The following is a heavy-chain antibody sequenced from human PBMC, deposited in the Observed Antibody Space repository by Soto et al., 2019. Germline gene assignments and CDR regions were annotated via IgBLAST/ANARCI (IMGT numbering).Heavy chain of an antibody. CDR1: GGSISSSSYY. CDR3: AKHPRYCSSSSCYGGGLDY. V-gene: IGHV4-39*01. Sequence: QLQLQESGPGLVKPSETLSLTCTVSGGSISSSSYYWGWIRQPPGKGLEWIGCIFYSGSTFYNPSLKSRVTISVDTSKNQFSLNLSSVTAADTAVYYCAKHPRYCSSSSCYGGGLDYWGQGTLGTVSS. D-gene: IGHD2-2*01. J-gene: IGHJ4*02. CDR2: IFYSGST.